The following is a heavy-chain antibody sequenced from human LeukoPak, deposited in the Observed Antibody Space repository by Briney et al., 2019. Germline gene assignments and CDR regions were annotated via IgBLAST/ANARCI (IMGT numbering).Heavy chain of an antibody. Sequence: GGSLRLSCAASGFNFGSYSMTWVRQAPGKGLEWVSVISADSATTFYADSVKGRFTISRDNAKNSLYLQMNSLRAEDTAVYYCARGRDGWYFDYWGQGTLVSVSS. D-gene: IGHD2-15*01. CDR1: GFNFGSYS. V-gene: IGHV3-23*01. J-gene: IGHJ4*02. CDR3: ARGRDGWYFDY. CDR2: ISADSATT.